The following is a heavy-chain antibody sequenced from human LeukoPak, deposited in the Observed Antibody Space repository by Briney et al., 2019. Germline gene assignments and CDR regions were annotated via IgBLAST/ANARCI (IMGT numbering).Heavy chain of an antibody. CDR1: GFTFSSYW. D-gene: IGHD3-10*01. J-gene: IGHJ2*01. CDR3: ARQVITMVRGVTAFDL. Sequence: PGGSLRLSCAASGFTFSSYWMHWVRQAPGKGLVWVSRINSDGSSTSYADSVKGRFTISRDNAKNTLYLQMNSLRAEDTAVYYCARQVITMVRGVTAFDLWGRGTLVTVSS. V-gene: IGHV3-74*01. CDR2: INSDGSST.